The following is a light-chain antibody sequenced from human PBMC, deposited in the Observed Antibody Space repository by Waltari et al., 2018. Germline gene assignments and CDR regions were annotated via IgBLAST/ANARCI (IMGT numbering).Light chain of an antibody. CDR1: SSDVGTYNL. V-gene: IGLV2-23*01. Sequence: QSALTQPASVSGSPGQSITISCTGTSSDVGTYNLVSWYQLHPGKAPKLIIYESTKRPSGVSSRFSGSKSGNTASLTISVLQAEDEADYYCCSFAGSSPHVVFGGGTKLTVL. CDR2: EST. CDR3: CSFAGSSPHVV. J-gene: IGLJ2*01.